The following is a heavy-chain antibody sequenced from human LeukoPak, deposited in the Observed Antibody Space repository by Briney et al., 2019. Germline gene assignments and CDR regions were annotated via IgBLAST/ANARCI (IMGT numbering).Heavy chain of an antibody. Sequence: RDSVKVSCKASGGTFSSYAISWVRQAPGQGLEWMGRIIPILGIANYAQKFQGRVTITADKSTSTAYMELSSLRSEDTAVYYCAGGEERDGYRYWGQGTLVTVSS. CDR2: IIPILGIA. CDR3: AGGEERDGYRY. D-gene: IGHD5-24*01. CDR1: GGTFSSYA. J-gene: IGHJ4*02. V-gene: IGHV1-69*04.